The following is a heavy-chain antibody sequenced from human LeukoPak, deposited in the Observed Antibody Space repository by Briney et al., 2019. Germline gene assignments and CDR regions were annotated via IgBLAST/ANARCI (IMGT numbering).Heavy chain of an antibody. CDR3: ARDLGEYNWNYEPGY. CDR1: GGTFSSYA. J-gene: IGHJ4*02. Sequence: ASVKVSCKASGGTFSSYAISWVRQAPGQGLEWMGWINTNTGNPTYAQGFTGRFVFSLDTSVSTAYLQISSLKAEDTAVYYCARDLGEYNWNYEPGYWGQGTLVTVSS. CDR2: INTNTGNP. D-gene: IGHD1-7*01. V-gene: IGHV7-4-1*02.